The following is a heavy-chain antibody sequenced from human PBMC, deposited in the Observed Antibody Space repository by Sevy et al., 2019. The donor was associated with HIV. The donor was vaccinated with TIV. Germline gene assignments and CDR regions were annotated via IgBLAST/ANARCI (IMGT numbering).Heavy chain of an antibody. CDR1: GCTFTGYY. CDR3: ARDESYCGGDCYPYSNFDY. V-gene: IGHV1-2*02. D-gene: IGHD2-21*02. CDR2: INPNSGGT. J-gene: IGHJ4*02. Sequence: ASVKVSCKASGCTFTGYYMHWVRQAPGQGLEWMGWINPNSGGTNYAQKFQGRVTMTRDTSISTAYMELSRLRSDDTAVYYCARDESYCGGDCYPYSNFDYWGQGTLVTVSS.